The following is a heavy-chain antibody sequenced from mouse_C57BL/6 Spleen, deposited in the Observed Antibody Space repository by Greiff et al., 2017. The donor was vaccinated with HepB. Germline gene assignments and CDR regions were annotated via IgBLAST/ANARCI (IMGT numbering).Heavy chain of an antibody. CDR1: GYSITSGYY. D-gene: IGHD2-4*01. CDR3: ASGSMIYYDSWYFDV. J-gene: IGHJ1*03. Sequence: EVKLEESGPGLVKPSQSLSLTCSVTGYSITSGYYWNWIRQFPGNKLEWMGYISYDGSNNYNPSLKNRISITRDTSKNQFFLKLNSVTTEDTATYYCASGSMIYYDSWYFDVWGTGTTVTVSS. CDR2: ISYDGSN. V-gene: IGHV3-6*01.